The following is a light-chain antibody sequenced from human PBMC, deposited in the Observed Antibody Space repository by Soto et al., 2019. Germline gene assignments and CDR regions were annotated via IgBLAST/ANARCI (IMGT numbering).Light chain of an antibody. J-gene: IGLJ1*01. V-gene: IGLV2-23*01. CDR1: SSDVGGYNL. Sequence: QSVLTQPASVSVSPGQSITISCTGTSSDVGGYNLVSWYQQHPGKAPKLLIFGDSERPSGVSNRFSGSKSGNTASLTISGVQAEDEADYHCCSYAGASVVFGTGTKVTVL. CDR2: GDS. CDR3: CSYAGASVV.